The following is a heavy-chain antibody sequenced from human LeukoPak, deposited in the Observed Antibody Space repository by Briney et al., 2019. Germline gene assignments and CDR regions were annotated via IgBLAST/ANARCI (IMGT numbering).Heavy chain of an antibody. D-gene: IGHD3-10*01. V-gene: IGHV3-48*02. J-gene: IGHJ3*02. Sequence: GGSLRLSCAASGFAFSSYSMNWVRQAPGKGLEWLGYININGRITYYADSVKGRFTISRDNAKNSLYLQMNGLRDDDTGVYYCARAHYMVQEERHDAFDIWGQGTVVPVSS. CDR1: GFAFSSYS. CDR2: ININGRIT. CDR3: ARAHYMVQEERHDAFDI.